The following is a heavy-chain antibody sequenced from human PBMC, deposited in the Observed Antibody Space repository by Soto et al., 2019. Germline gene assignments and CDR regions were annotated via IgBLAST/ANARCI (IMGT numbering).Heavy chain of an antibody. Sequence: KPSETLSLTCTVSGGSISSGGYYWSWIRQHPGKGLEWIGYIYYSGSTYYNPSLKSRVTISVDTSKNQFSLKLSSVTAADTAVYYCARDSMVLWFGDSFSYAFDIWGQGTMVTVSS. CDR3: ARDSMVLWFGDSFSYAFDI. V-gene: IGHV4-31*03. J-gene: IGHJ3*02. CDR2: IYYSGST. D-gene: IGHD3-10*01. CDR1: GGSISSGGYY.